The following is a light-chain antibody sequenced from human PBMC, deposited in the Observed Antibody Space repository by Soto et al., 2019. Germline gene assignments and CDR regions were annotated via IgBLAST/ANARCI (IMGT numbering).Light chain of an antibody. CDR2: DSN. Sequence: QAVLTQPPSVSAAPGQKVTISCSGSSSNIGNNYVSWYQQLPGTAPKLLIYDSNKRPSGIPDRFSGSKSGTSATLDITGLQTGDEADYYCATWDSSLTGEVFGGGTKVTAL. V-gene: IGLV1-51*01. J-gene: IGLJ2*01. CDR1: SSNIGNNY. CDR3: ATWDSSLTGEV.